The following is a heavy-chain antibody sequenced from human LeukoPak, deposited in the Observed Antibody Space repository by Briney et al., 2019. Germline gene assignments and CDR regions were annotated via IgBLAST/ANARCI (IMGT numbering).Heavy chain of an antibody. CDR3: ARLTERGYDFWSDLAYYYYMDV. CDR1: GGSISSSSYY. Sequence: PSETLSLTCTVSGGSISSSSYYWGWIRQPPGKGLEWIGSIYYSGSTYYNPSLKSRVTISVDTSKNQFSLKLSSVTAADTAVYYCARLTERGYDFWSDLAYYYYMDVWGKGTTVTVSS. D-gene: IGHD3-3*01. V-gene: IGHV4-39*01. J-gene: IGHJ6*03. CDR2: IYYSGST.